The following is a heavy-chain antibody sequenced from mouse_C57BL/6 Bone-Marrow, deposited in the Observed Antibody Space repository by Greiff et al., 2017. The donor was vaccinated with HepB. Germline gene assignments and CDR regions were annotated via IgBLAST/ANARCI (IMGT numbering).Heavy chain of an antibody. CDR3: AKGGVTTLFFDY. V-gene: IGHV1-59*01. Sequence: VQLQQPGAELVRPGTSVKLSCKASGYTFTSYWMHWVKQRPGQGLEWIGVIDPSDSYTNYNQKFKGKATLTVDTSSSTAYMQLSSLTSEDSAVYYCAKGGVTTLFFDYWGQGTTLTVSS. J-gene: IGHJ2*01. CDR1: GYTFTSYW. D-gene: IGHD2-2*01. CDR2: IDPSDSYT.